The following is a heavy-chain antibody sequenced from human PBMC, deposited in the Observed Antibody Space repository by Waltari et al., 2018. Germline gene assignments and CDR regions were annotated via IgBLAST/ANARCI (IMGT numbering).Heavy chain of an antibody. Sequence: EVQLVESGGGLVQPGGSLRLSCAASGFTLSRYWMSWVRQAPGKGLDGVANIKQDGSEKYYVDSVKGRFTISRDNAKNSLYLQMNSLRAEDTAVYYCAGLLAKIAPGWFDPWGQGTLVTVSS. D-gene: IGHD2-15*01. CDR2: IKQDGSEK. V-gene: IGHV3-7*01. CDR3: AGLLAKIAPGWFDP. J-gene: IGHJ5*02. CDR1: GFTLSRYW.